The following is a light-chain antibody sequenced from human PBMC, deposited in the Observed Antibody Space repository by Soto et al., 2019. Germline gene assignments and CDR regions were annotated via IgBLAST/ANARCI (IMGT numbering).Light chain of an antibody. Sequence: QSVLTQPPSASGTPGQRVTISCSGSSSNIGSNYVYWYQQLPGTAPKLLIYSNNQRPSGVPDRFSGSKSGTSASLAISGLRSEDGADYYCAAWDDSLSGHVVFGGGTKVTVL. J-gene: IGLJ2*01. V-gene: IGLV1-47*02. CDR1: SSNIGSNY. CDR3: AAWDDSLSGHVV. CDR2: SNN.